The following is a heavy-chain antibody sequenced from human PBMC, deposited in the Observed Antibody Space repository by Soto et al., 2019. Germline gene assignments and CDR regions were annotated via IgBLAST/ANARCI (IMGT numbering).Heavy chain of an antibody. D-gene: IGHD3-10*01. V-gene: IGHV4-39*01. J-gene: IGHJ6*02. Sequence: SETLSLTCTVSGGSISSSSYYWGWIRQPPGKGLEWIGSIYYSGSTYYNPSLKSRVTISVDTSKNQFSLKLSSVTAADTAVYYCARGLNVWFGELFQWYYYGMDVWGQGTTVTVS. CDR3: ARGLNVWFGELFQWYYYGMDV. CDR1: GGSISSSSYY. CDR2: IYYSGST.